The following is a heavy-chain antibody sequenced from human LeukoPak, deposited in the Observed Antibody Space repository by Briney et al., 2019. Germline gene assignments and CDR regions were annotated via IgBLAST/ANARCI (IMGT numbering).Heavy chain of an antibody. Sequence: PSETLSLTCTVSGYSISTGYYWDWIRQPPGEGLEWIGSIYYSGSTYYNPSLKGRVTISRDTSKNQFSLKLSSVTAADTAVYYCARDLRYFSLWGQGTLVTVSS. J-gene: IGHJ4*02. V-gene: IGHV4-38-2*02. D-gene: IGHD3-9*01. CDR1: GYSISTGYY. CDR3: ARDLRYFSL. CDR2: IYYSGST.